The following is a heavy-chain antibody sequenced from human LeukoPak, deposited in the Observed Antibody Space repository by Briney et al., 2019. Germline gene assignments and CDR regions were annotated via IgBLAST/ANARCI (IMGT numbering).Heavy chain of an antibody. V-gene: IGHV1-18*01. CDR3: ARAHYGDYQTYYFDH. Sequence: ASVKVSCKASGYTFRSYGISWVRQAPGQGLEWMGWISAYNGNTNYAQKLQGRVTMTTDTSTSTAYMELRSLRSDDTAVYYCARAHYGDYQTYYFDHWGQGTLVTVSS. CDR1: GYTFRSYG. D-gene: IGHD4-17*01. CDR2: ISAYNGNT. J-gene: IGHJ4*02.